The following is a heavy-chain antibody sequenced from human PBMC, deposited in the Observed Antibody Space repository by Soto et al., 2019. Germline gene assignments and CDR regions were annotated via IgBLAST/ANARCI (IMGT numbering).Heavy chain of an antibody. CDR2: INPKSGGT. J-gene: IGHJ6*02. V-gene: IGHV1-2*04. CDR1: GYSFTDYQ. CDR3: ARGHSTDCSNGVCSFFYNHEMDV. Sequence: QVQLVQSGAEVKKPGASVRVSCKASGYSFTDYQIHWVRQAPGQGLEWLGRINPKSGGTSTAQKFQGWVTMTRDRSISTVYMELTRLRSDDTAVYFCARGHSTDCSNGVCSFFYNHEMDVWGQGTTVTVSS. D-gene: IGHD2-8*01.